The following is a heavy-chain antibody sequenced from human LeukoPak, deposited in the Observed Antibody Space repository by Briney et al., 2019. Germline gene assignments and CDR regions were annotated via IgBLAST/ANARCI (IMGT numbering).Heavy chain of an antibody. V-gene: IGHV1-69*13. CDR2: IIPIFGTA. CDR1: GGTFSSYA. J-gene: IGHJ5*02. CDR3: ARDRSSGWWSWFDP. Sequence: SVKVSCKASGGTFSSYAISWVRQAPGQGLEWMGGIIPIFGTANYAQKFQGRVTITADESTSTAYMELGSLRSEDTAVYYCARDRSSGWWSWFDPWGQGTLVTVPS. D-gene: IGHD6-19*01.